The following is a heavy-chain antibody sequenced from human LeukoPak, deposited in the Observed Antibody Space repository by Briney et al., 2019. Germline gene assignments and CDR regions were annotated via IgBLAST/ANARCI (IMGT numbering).Heavy chain of an antibody. D-gene: IGHD2-2*02. J-gene: IGHJ6*02. V-gene: IGHV1-69*04. CDR2: IIPILGIA. CDR3: ASGYCSSTSCYRMDFYYYGMDV. Sequence: ASVKVSCKASGGTFSSYAISWVRQAPGQGLEWMGRIIPILGIANYAQKFQGRVTITADKSTSTAYMELSSLRSEDTAVYYCASGYCSSTSCYRMDFYYYGMDVWGQGTTVTVCS. CDR1: GGTFSSYA.